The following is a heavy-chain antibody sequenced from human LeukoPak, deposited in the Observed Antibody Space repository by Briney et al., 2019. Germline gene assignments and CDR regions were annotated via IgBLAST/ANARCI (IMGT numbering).Heavy chain of an antibody. Sequence: SETLSLTCAVSGGSISSGGYSWSWIRQPPGKGLEWIGYIYHSGSTYYNPSLKSRVTISVDTSKNQFSLKLSSVTAADTAVYYCARDPREKYSSTRVGAFDIWGQGTMVTVSS. CDR1: GGSISSGGYS. CDR2: IYHSGST. V-gene: IGHV4-30-2*01. D-gene: IGHD6-13*01. CDR3: ARDPREKYSSTRVGAFDI. J-gene: IGHJ3*02.